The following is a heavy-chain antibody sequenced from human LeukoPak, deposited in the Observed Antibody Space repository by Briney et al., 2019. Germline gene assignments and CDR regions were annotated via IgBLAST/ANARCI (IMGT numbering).Heavy chain of an antibody. CDR2: ISAYNGNT. V-gene: IGHV1-18*01. Sequence: GASVKVSCKASRGTFSSYAISWVRQAPGQGLEWMGWISAYNGNTNYAQKLQGRVTMTTDTSTSTAYMELRSLRSDDTAVYYCARDRDTMVRGVFDYWGQGTLVTVSS. J-gene: IGHJ4*02. CDR1: RGTFSSYA. CDR3: ARDRDTMVRGVFDY. D-gene: IGHD3-10*01.